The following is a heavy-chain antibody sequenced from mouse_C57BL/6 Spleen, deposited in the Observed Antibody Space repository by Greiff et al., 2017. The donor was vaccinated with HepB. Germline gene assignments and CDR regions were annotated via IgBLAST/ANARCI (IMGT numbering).Heavy chain of an antibody. V-gene: IGHV5-6*01. CDR2: ISSGGSYT. J-gene: IGHJ4*01. CDR1: GFTFSSYG. D-gene: IGHD2-2*01. Sequence: EVHLVESGGDLVKPGGSLKLSCAASGFTFSSYGMSWVRQTPDKRLEWVATISSGGSYTYYPDSVKGRFTISRDNAKNTLYLQMSSLKSEDTAMYYCARRRYGYDRGAMDYWGQGTSVTVSS. CDR3: ARRRYGYDRGAMDY.